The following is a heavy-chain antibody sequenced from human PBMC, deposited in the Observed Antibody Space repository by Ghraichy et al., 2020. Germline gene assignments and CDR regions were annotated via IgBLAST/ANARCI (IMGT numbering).Heavy chain of an antibody. V-gene: IGHV3-23*01. CDR3: AKEHWELVVSGIYYYYGMDV. D-gene: IGHD1-26*01. CDR2: MSGSAAST. J-gene: IGHJ6*02. CDR1: GFTLSNYA. Sequence: GESLNISCAASGFTLSNYAMSWVRQAPGKGLEWVSGMSGSAASTFYADSVKGRFTIFRDNSKNTLYLQMNSLRVEDTAVYYCAKEHWELVVSGIYYYYGMDVWGQGTTVTVSS.